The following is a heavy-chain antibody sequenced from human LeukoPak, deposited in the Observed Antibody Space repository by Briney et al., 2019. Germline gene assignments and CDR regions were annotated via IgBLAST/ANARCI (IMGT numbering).Heavy chain of an antibody. V-gene: IGHV3-30*18. D-gene: IGHD3-22*01. J-gene: IGHJ1*01. CDR2: ISYDGSNK. CDR1: GFTFSSYA. Sequence: GGSLRLSCAASGFTFSSYAMSWVRQAPGKGLGWVAVISYDGSNKYYADSVKGRFTISRDNSKNTLYLQMNSLRAEDTAVYYCAKDRDYYDSSGYPEYFQHWGQGTLVTASS. CDR3: AKDRDYYDSSGYPEYFQH.